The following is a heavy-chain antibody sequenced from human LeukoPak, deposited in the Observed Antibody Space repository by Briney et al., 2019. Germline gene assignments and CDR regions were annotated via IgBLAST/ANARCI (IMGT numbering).Heavy chain of an antibody. CDR2: INSNSDGT. Sequence: ASAKVSCKASGYTFTGYYMHWGRHAPGQGGEWRGWINSNSDGTNYAQTFQGRVTMTRHTPLTTAYMELSRLGSDDTAVYYCARGKSKTGTFFIYWGQRTLVTVSS. D-gene: IGHD1-1*01. CDR3: ARGKSKTGTFFIY. CDR1: GYTFTGYY. V-gene: IGHV1-2*02. J-gene: IGHJ4*02.